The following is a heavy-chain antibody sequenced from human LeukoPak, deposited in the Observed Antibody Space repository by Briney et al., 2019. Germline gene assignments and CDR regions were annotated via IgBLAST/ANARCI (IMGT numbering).Heavy chain of an antibody. V-gene: IGHV4-39*07. CDR2: INHSGST. Sequence: PSETLSLTCTVSGGSISSSSYYWSWIRQPPGKGLEWIGEINHSGSTNYNPSLKSRVTISVDTSKNQFSLKLSSVTAADTAVYYCARSSHRFTPFDYWGQGTLVTVSS. J-gene: IGHJ4*02. D-gene: IGHD2-2*01. CDR3: ARSSHRFTPFDY. CDR1: GGSISSSSYY.